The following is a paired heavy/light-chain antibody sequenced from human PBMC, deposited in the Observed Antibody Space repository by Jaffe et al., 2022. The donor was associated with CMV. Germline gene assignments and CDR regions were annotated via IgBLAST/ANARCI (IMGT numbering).Heavy chain of an antibody. CDR1: GGSLRSSSYY. D-gene: IGHD6-19*01. CDR2: MYNTGGT. CDR3: VTSARTAVTDDRKGLGEFDY. V-gene: IGHV4-39*01. J-gene: IGHJ4*02. Sequence: QLQLQESGPGLVKPSETLSLTCSVSGGSLRSSSYYWGWIRQSPGKGLEWIGSMYNTGGTFYNPSVMSRVTISVDMAKNQFSLRVTSVTAADMAVYYCVTSARTAVTDDRKGLGEFDYWGQGTPVTVSS.
Light chain of an antibody. Sequence: EIVLTQSPGTLSLSPGERATLSCRASQSISNNYLAWYQQKPGQAPRLLIYGASSRAAGIPVRFSGSGSGTDFTLTISRLEPEDFAFYYCQQSGSSPWTFGQGTRVEIK. V-gene: IGKV3-20*01. CDR3: QQSGSSPWT. CDR2: GAS. J-gene: IGKJ1*01. CDR1: QSISNNY.